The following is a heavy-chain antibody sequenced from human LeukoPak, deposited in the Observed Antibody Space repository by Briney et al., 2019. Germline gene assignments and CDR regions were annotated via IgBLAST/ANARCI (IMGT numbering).Heavy chain of an antibody. CDR3: AALRLVQNYFDY. D-gene: IGHD6-19*01. CDR2: IYSGGST. J-gene: IGHJ4*02. Sequence: PGGSLRLSCAASGFTVSSNYMSWVRQAPGQGLEWVSVIYSGGSTYYADSVKGRFTISRDNSKNTLYLQMNSLRAEDTAVYYCAALRLVQNYFDYWGQGTLVTVSS. V-gene: IGHV3-66*01. CDR1: GFTVSSNY.